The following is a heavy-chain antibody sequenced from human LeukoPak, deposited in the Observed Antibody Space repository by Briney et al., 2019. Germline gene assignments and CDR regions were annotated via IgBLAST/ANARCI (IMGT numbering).Heavy chain of an antibody. CDR1: GFTFSSYA. D-gene: IGHD5-18*01. J-gene: IGHJ4*02. CDR3: AKAPPPWIQQGLNYFDY. CDR2: ISYDGSNK. Sequence: GGSLRLSCAASGFTFSSYAMHWVRQAPGKGLEWVAVISYDGSNKYYADSVKGRFTISRDNSKNTLYLQMNSLRAEDTAVYYCAKAPPPWIQQGLNYFDYWGQGTLVTVSS. V-gene: IGHV3-30-3*01.